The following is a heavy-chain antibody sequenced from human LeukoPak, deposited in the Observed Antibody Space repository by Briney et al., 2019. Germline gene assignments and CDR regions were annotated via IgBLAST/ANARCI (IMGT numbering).Heavy chain of an antibody. CDR3: ARDRGVWGSYRDFDY. J-gene: IGHJ4*02. D-gene: IGHD3-16*02. CDR2: ISSSSSYI. CDR1: GFTFSSYS. Sequence: GGSLRLSCAASGFTFSSYSMNWVRQAPGKGLEWVSSISSSSSYIYYADSVKGRFTISRDNAKNSLYLQMNSLRAEDTAVYYCARDRGVWGSYRDFDYWGQGTLVTVSS. V-gene: IGHV3-21*01.